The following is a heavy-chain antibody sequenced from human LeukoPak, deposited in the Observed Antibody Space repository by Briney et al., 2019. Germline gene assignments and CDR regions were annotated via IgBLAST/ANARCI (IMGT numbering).Heavy chain of an antibody. D-gene: IGHD3-22*01. CDR3: AREMYYYDSSGYYPSDYYGMDV. Sequence: SETLSLTCTVAGVSISSYYWSWVRQPPGKGLEWIGYIYYSGNNTYNPSLKSRVTISVDTSKNQFSLKLSSVTAADTAVYYCAREMYYYDSSGYYPSDYYGMDVWGQGTTVTVSS. J-gene: IGHJ6*02. CDR2: IYYSGNN. CDR1: GVSISSYY. V-gene: IGHV4-59*01.